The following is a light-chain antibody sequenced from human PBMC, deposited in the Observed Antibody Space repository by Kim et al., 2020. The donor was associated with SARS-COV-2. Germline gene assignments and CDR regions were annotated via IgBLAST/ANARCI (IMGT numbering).Light chain of an antibody. Sequence: YELTQPLSVSVALGQTARITCGGNNIGSKNVHWYQQKPGQAPVLVIYRDSNRPSGIPERFSGSNSGNTATLTISRAQAGDEADYYCQVWDSSIVVFGGGTQMTVL. CDR3: QVWDSSIVV. CDR1: NIGSKN. V-gene: IGLV3-9*01. CDR2: RDS. J-gene: IGLJ2*01.